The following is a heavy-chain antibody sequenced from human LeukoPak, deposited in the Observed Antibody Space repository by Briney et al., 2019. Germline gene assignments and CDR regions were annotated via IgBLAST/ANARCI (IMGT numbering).Heavy chain of an antibody. CDR1: GGSISSYY. Sequence: SETLSLTCTVSGGSISSYYWSWIRQPPGKGLEWIGYIYTSGSTNYNPSLKSRVTISVDTSKNQFSLKLSSVTAADTAVYYCARGRYYYGSGSYWFDPWGQGTLVTVSS. CDR2: IYTSGST. V-gene: IGHV4-4*09. CDR3: ARGRYYYGSGSYWFDP. D-gene: IGHD3-10*01. J-gene: IGHJ5*02.